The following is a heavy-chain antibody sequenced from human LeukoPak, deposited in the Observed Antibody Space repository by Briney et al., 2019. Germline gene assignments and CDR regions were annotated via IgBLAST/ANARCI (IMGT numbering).Heavy chain of an antibody. CDR1: GYTFTSYD. Sequence: EASVTVSFKASGYTFTSYDINWVRQAAGQGLEWMGWMNPNSGNTGYAQKFQGRVTMTKNTSITTAYMELSSLRSEDTAVYYCARALSWTTDSYYYMDVWGKGTTVTVSS. J-gene: IGHJ6*03. V-gene: IGHV1-8*01. D-gene: IGHD3/OR15-3a*01. CDR3: ARALSWTTDSYYYMDV. CDR2: MNPNSGNT.